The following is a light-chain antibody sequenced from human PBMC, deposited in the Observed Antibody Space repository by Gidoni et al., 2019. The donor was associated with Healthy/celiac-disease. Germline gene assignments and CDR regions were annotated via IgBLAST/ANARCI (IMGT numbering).Light chain of an antibody. CDR1: QSLLHSNGYNY. CDR3: MQALQTPRT. Sequence: DIVMTQSPLSLPVTPGEPASISCRSSQSLLHSNGYNYLDWYLQKPGQSPKLLIYLGSNRASGVPDRFSGSGSGTDFTLKISRVEAEDVGVYYCMQALQTPRTFXQXTRLEIK. CDR2: LGS. V-gene: IGKV2-28*01. J-gene: IGKJ5*01.